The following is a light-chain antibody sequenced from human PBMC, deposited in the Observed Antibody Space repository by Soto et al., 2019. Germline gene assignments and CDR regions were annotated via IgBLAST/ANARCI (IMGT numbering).Light chain of an antibody. CDR1: RSDVGGYNY. CDR2: DVS. CDR3: SSYTSSSTYV. V-gene: IGLV2-14*01. J-gene: IGLJ1*01. Sequence: QSALTQPASVSGSPGQSITIACTGTRSDVGGYNYVSWYQQYPGKAPRLVISDVSNRPSGVSNRFSGSKSGNSASLTISGLQAEDEADYYGSSYTSSSTYVFGTGTKLTVL.